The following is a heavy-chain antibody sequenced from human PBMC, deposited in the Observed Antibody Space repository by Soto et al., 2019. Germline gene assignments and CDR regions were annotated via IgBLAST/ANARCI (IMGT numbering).Heavy chain of an antibody. CDR3: ARSIRGNDYYLDY. D-gene: IGHD5-12*01. CDR2: ISGSGDRT. Sequence: EGLLLDSGGGLVQPGWSLRLSCAASGFTFSSYAMTWVRQAPGKGLEWVSGISGSGDRTYYADSVKGRFTIYRDNSKNTLYLQLNSLRAEDTSLYYCARSIRGNDYYLDYWGQGNLVTVSS. V-gene: IGHV3-23*01. CDR1: GFTFSSYA. J-gene: IGHJ4*02.